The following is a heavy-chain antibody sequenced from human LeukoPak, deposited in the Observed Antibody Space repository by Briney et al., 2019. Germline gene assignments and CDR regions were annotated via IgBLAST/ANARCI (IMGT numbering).Heavy chain of an antibody. J-gene: IGHJ4*02. V-gene: IGHV3-30*03. D-gene: IGHD4-17*01. CDR3: ARAPYGDYAWSPHPFDY. CDR1: GFTFSSYG. Sequence: GRSLRLSCAASGFTFSSYGMHWVRQAPGKGLEWVAVISYDGSNKYYADSVKGRFTISGDNSKNTLYLQMNSLRAEDTAVYYCARAPYGDYAWSPHPFDYWGQGTLVTVSS. CDR2: ISYDGSNK.